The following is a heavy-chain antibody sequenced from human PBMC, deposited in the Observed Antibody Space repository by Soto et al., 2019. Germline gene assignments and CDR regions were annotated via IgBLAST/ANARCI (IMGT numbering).Heavy chain of an antibody. CDR2: ISGSGGST. J-gene: IGHJ6*02. Sequence: GGSLRLSCAASGFTFSSYAMSWVRQAPGKGLEWVSAISGSGGSTYYADSVKGRFTISRDNSKNTLYLQMNSLRAEDTAVYYCAKEGTYDFWSGGPMDVWGQGTTVTVS. V-gene: IGHV3-23*01. D-gene: IGHD3-3*01. CDR3: AKEGTYDFWSGGPMDV. CDR1: GFTFSSYA.